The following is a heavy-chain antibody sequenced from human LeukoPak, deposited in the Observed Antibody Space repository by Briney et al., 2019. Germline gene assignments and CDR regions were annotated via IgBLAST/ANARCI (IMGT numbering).Heavy chain of an antibody. D-gene: IGHD4-23*01. CDR3: ARTGDYSGNYFFDY. CDR2: MNPNSGYT. J-gene: IGHJ4*02. CDR1: GYTFTSYD. V-gene: IGHV1-8*03. Sequence: GASVKVSCKASGYTFTSYDINWVRQAPGQGLEWMGWMNPNSGYTGYAQKFQGRVTITRNTSISTAYMELSSLRSEDTAVYYCARTGDYSGNYFFDYWGQGTLVTVSS.